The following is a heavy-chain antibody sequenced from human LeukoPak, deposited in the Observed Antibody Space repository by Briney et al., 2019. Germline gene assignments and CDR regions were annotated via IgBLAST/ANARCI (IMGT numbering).Heavy chain of an antibody. J-gene: IGHJ4*02. CDR1: GFTFSNYA. Sequence: PGGSLRLSCAASGFTFSNYAMHWVRQAPGKGLEWVAVISYDGSNKYYADSVKGRFTISRDNSKNTLYLQMNSLRTEDTAVYYCARDLEALWPSFDYWGQGTLVTVSS. D-gene: IGHD3-16*01. CDR3: ARDLEALWPSFDY. V-gene: IGHV3-30-3*01. CDR2: ISYDGSNK.